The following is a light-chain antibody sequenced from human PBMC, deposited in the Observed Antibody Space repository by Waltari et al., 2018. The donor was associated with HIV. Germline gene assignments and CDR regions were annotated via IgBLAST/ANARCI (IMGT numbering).Light chain of an antibody. CDR1: QSLLYISNTQNY. J-gene: IGKJ2*01. Sequence: VVTQSPDSLAASLGERATLHCKSNQSLLYISNTQNYLAWYQQKAGQRPKLLIYWAYIRESGVPDRFSGSGSETDFTLTISSLQAEDVAVYYCQQYSDVPYTFGQGTKLEIK. CDR3: QQYSDVPYT. V-gene: IGKV4-1*01. CDR2: WAY.